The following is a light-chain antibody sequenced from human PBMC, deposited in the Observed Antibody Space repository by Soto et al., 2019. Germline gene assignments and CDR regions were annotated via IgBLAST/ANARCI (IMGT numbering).Light chain of an antibody. CDR2: DAS. CDR3: QQRSSWPS. CDR1: QSVNSN. V-gene: IGKV3-11*01. Sequence: EIVMTQSPATLSVSPGERATLSCRASQSVNSNLAWYQQKPGQAPRLLIFDASNRATGIPARFSGSGSGTDFTLSISSLEPEDFAVYYCQQRSSWPSFGQGTRLEIK. J-gene: IGKJ5*01.